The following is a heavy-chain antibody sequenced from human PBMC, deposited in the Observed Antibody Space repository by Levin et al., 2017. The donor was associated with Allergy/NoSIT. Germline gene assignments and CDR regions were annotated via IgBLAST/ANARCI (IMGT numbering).Heavy chain of an antibody. J-gene: IGHJ4*02. CDR2: IYFGGTT. D-gene: IGHD4-17*01. CDR3: AGRDHGDYGMLDF. V-gene: IGHV3-66*01. CDR1: GFTVSRNY. Sequence: GGSLRLSCAASGFTVSRNYMAWVRQAPGRGLEWVSVIYFGGTTYYTDSVKGRFTISRDNSKNTLYLQMNSLRAEDTAVYYCAGRDHGDYGMLDFWGQGTLVTVSS.